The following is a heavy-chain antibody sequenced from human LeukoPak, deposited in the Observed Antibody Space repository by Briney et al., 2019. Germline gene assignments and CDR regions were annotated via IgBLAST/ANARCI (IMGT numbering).Heavy chain of an antibody. CDR2: INPNSGGT. D-gene: IGHD3-9*01. CDR1: GYTFTGYY. V-gene: IGHV1-2*02. J-gene: IGHJ6*03. CDR3: ARAPYDILTGYRTFYYYYYMDV. Sequence: ASVKVSCKASGYTFTGYYMHWVRQAPGQGLEWMGWINPNSGGTNYAQKFQGRVTMTRDTSISTAYMELSRLGSDDTAVYYCARAPYDILTGYRTFYYYYYMDVWGKGTTVTVSS.